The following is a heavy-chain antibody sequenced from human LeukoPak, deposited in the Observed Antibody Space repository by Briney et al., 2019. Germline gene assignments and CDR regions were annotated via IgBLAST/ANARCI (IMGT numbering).Heavy chain of an antibody. V-gene: IGHV1-18*01. D-gene: IGHD3-22*01. Sequence: ASVKVSCKASGYTFTSYGISWVRQAPGQGLEWMGWISAYNGNTNYAQKLQDRVTMTTDTSTSTAYMELRSLRSDDTAVYYCARKRQPLYYYDSSGYYSLDYWGQGTLVTVSS. CDR2: ISAYNGNT. CDR1: GYTFTSYG. CDR3: ARKRQPLYYYDSSGYYSLDY. J-gene: IGHJ4*02.